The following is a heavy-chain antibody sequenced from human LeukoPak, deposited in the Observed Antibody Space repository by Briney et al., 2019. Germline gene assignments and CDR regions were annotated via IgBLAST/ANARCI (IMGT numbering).Heavy chain of an antibody. J-gene: IGHJ4*02. Sequence: GGSLRLSCGASGFTFSSYAMSWVRQAPGKGLEWVSAISGSGGSTYYADSVKGRFTISRDNSKNTVYLQMNSLRAEDTALHYCAKHRILRGVIMDYCFDDWGQGTLVTVSS. CDR1: GFTFSSYA. V-gene: IGHV3-23*01. D-gene: IGHD3-10*01. CDR2: ISGSGGST. CDR3: AKHRILRGVIMDYCFDD.